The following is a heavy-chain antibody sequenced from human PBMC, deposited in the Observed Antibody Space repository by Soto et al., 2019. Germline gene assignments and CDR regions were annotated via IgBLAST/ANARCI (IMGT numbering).Heavy chain of an antibody. D-gene: IGHD3-3*02. CDR1: GFTVSSNY. J-gene: IGHJ5*02. CDR3: AGDRELAKNWFDP. CDR2: IYRGGGT. V-gene: IGHV3-66*01. Sequence: QTGGSLRLSCAASGFTVSSNYMSWVRQAPGKGLEWVSIIYRGGGTNYADSVKGRFTISRDNSKNTLYLQMNSLRAEDTAVYYCAGDRELAKNWFDPWGQGTLVTVSS.